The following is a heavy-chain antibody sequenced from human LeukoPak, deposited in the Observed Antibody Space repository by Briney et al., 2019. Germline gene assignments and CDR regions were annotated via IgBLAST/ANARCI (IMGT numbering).Heavy chain of an antibody. CDR1: GYSISSGYY. Sequence: SETLSLTCSVSGYSISSGYYWSWIRQPPGKGLEWIGYIYYSGSTNYNPSLKSRVTISVDTSKNQFSLKLSSVTAADTAVYYCARHTSAGAFDIWGQGTMVTVSS. J-gene: IGHJ3*02. D-gene: IGHD3-16*01. V-gene: IGHV4-59*08. CDR3: ARHTSAGAFDI. CDR2: IYYSGST.